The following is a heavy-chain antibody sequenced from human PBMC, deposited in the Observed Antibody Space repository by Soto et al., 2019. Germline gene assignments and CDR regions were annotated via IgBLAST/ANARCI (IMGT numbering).Heavy chain of an antibody. Sequence: EVHLVESGGGLVQPGGSLRLSCAASGFTVSSNYMSWVRQAPGKGLEWVSVIYSGGSTYYADSVKGRFTISRDNSKNTLYLQMNSLRAEDTAVYYCARDQRGGTWEFDYWGHGTLVTVSS. CDR2: IYSGGST. J-gene: IGHJ4*01. V-gene: IGHV3-66*01. CDR1: GFTVSSNY. D-gene: IGHD1-1*01. CDR3: ARDQRGGTWEFDY.